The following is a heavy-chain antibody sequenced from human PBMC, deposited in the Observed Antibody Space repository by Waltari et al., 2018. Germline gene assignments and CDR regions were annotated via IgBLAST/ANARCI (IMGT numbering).Heavy chain of an antibody. J-gene: IGHJ4*02. Sequence: QVQLVQSGAEVKKPGSSVKVSCKASGGTFSSYAISWVRQAPGQGLEWMGGIIPIFGTANYAQKCQGRVTITADESTSTAYMELSSLRSEDTAVFYCARGALVQGVIQYYFDYWGQGTLVTVSS. V-gene: IGHV1-69*13. D-gene: IGHD3-10*01. CDR3: ARGALVQGVIQYYFDY. CDR2: IIPIFGTA. CDR1: GGTFSSYA.